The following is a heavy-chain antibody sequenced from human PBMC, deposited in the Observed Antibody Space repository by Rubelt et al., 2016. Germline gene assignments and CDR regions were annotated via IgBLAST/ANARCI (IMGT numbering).Heavy chain of an antibody. V-gene: IGHV4-38-2*02. CDR3: ARANGDYVDY. CDR1: GYSISSGYY. Sequence: QVQLQESGPGLVKPSETLSLTCTVSGYSISSGYYWGWIRQPPGKGLEWIGSIYHSGSTYYNPSLKSRVTISVDTSKNQFSLKLSSVTAADTAVYYCARANGDYVDYWGQGTLVTVSS. D-gene: IGHD4-17*01. J-gene: IGHJ4*02. CDR2: IYHSGST.